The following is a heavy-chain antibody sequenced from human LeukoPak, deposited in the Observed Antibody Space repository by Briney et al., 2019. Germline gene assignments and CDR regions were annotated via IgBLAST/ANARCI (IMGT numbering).Heavy chain of an antibody. CDR3: TTVGCSSWYLDV. CDR1: GFSLRTSGMC. V-gene: IGHV2-70*12. J-gene: IGHJ6*02. Sequence: SGPTLVNPSPPSALNYHLYGFSLRTSGMCVSWIRQPPGKALDGLARIDWDDDKSYSTSLQTRLTISKDTSKNQVVLTLTNIAASEPRTHHYTTVGCSSWYLDVWGQGTTVTVSS. CDR2: IDWDDDK. D-gene: IGHD6-13*01.